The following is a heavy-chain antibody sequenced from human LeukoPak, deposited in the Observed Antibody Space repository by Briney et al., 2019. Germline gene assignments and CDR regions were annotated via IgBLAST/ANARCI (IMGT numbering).Heavy chain of an antibody. J-gene: IGHJ4*02. D-gene: IGHD3-22*01. CDR1: GGTFSSYA. CDR2: IIPILGIA. V-gene: IGHV1-69*04. Sequence: SVKVSCKASGGTFSSYAISWVRQAPGQGLEWMGRIIPILGIANYAQKFQGRVTITADKSTSTAYVELSSLRSEDTAVYYCARALECYYDSSGYYPLKYWGQGTLVTVSS. CDR3: ARALECYYDSSGYYPLKY.